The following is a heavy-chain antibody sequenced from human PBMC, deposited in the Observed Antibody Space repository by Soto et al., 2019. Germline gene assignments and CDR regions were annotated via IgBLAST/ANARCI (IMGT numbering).Heavy chain of an antibody. V-gene: IGHV3-33*01. J-gene: IGHJ6*02. Sequence: PGGSLRLSCAASGFTFSSYGMHWVRQAPGKGLEWVAVIWYDGSNKYYADSVKGRFTISRDNSKNTLYLQMNSLRAEDTAVYYCARDYGGNTHYGMDVWGQGTTVTVSS. D-gene: IGHD4-17*01. CDR2: IWYDGSNK. CDR1: GFTFSSYG. CDR3: ARDYGGNTHYGMDV.